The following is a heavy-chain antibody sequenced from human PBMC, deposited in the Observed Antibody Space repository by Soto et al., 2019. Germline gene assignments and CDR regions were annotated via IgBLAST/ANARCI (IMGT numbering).Heavy chain of an antibody. D-gene: IGHD4-17*01. Sequence: QVQLVQSGAEVKKPGSSVKVSCKASGGTFSSYTISWVRQAPGQGLEWMGRIIPILGIANYAQKFQGRVTITADKATSTAYMELSSLRSEDTAVYYWARGVITTVTTGWFDPWGQGTLVTVSS. CDR2: IIPILGIA. J-gene: IGHJ5*02. V-gene: IGHV1-69*02. CDR3: ARGVITTVTTGWFDP. CDR1: GGTFSSYT.